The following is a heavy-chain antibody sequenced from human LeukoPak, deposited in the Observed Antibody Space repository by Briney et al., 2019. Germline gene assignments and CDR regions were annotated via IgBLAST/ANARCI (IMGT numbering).Heavy chain of an antibody. Sequence: SETLSLTCTVSGGSISSGGYYWSWIRQHPGKGLEWIGYIYYSGSTYYNPSLKSRVTISVDTSKNQFSLKLTSVTAADTAVYYCARGPYCSSTSCYLGFDPWGQGTLVTVSS. J-gene: IGHJ5*02. CDR2: IYYSGST. CDR1: GGSISSGGYY. D-gene: IGHD2-2*01. CDR3: ARGPYCSSTSCYLGFDP. V-gene: IGHV4-31*03.